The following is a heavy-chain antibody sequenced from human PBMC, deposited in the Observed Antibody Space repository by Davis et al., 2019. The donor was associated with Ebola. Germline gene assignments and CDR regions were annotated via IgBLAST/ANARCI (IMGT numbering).Heavy chain of an antibody. J-gene: IGHJ4*02. CDR2: IYYSGST. D-gene: IGHD6-13*01. CDR1: GGSISSGGYY. Sequence: PSDTLSLTCTVSGGSISSGGYYWSWIRQPPGKGLEWIGSIYYSGSTYYNPSLKSRVTISVDTSKNQFSLKLSSVTAADTAVYYCARRGRSIAAAGTGDYWGQGTLVTVSS. CDR3: ARRGRSIAAAGTGDY. V-gene: IGHV4-39*01.